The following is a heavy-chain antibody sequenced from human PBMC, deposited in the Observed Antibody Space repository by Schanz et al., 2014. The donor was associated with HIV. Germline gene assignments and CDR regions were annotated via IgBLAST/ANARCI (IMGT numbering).Heavy chain of an antibody. CDR2: ISAYNGKT. CDR3: ARSETIAARPVWYFDL. J-gene: IGHJ2*01. Sequence: QVQLVQSGAEMKKPGASVKVSCKASGYTFTSYGITWVRQAPGQGLEWMGWISAYNGKTRYAEKFQDRVTMTTDTSTSTTYMELTSLRSDDTAVYFCARSETIAARPVWYFDLWGRGTLVTVSS. CDR1: GYTFTSYG. V-gene: IGHV1-18*01. D-gene: IGHD6-6*01.